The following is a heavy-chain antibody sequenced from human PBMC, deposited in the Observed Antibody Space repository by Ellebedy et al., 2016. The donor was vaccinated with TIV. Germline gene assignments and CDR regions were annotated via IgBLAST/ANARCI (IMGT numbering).Heavy chain of an antibody. CDR3: ARARITMVRGVPHFDY. J-gene: IGHJ4*02. Sequence: SETLSLXCTVSGGSTSSYYCSWIRHPPGKGLEWIGYIYYSGSTNYNPSLKSRVTISVDTSKNQFSLKLSSVTAADTAVYYCARARITMVRGVPHFDYWGQGTLVTVSS. V-gene: IGHV4-59*13. D-gene: IGHD3-10*01. CDR2: IYYSGST. CDR1: GGSTSSYY.